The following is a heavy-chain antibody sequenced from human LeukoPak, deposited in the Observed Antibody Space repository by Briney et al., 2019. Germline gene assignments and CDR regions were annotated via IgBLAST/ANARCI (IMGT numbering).Heavy chain of an antibody. CDR1: GFTFNAYW. V-gene: IGHV3-7*01. D-gene: IGHD3-9*01. J-gene: IGHJ5*02. CDR2: IKQDGSQK. Sequence: GGSLRLSCAGSGFTFNAYWMTWVRQPPGKGLEWVANIKQDGSQKYYVDSVKGRFTISRDNAKNSVYLQMNRLRAEDTAVFYCARDLSQHFDWLLSGDTWGQGTLVTVSS. CDR3: ARDLSQHFDWLLSGDT.